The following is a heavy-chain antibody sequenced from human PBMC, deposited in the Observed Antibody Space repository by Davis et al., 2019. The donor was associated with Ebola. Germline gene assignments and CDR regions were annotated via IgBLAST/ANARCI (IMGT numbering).Heavy chain of an antibody. CDR1: GFTFSSYG. CDR2: ISYVEKTK. D-gene: IGHD3-10*01. J-gene: IGHJ6*02. V-gene: IGHV3-30*03. Sequence: GGSLRLSCAASGFTFSSYGMHWVRQAPGKGLEWVAVISYVEKTKYYADSVKGRFTISRDNSKNTLYLQMNSLRAEDTAVYYCARIGEWYYYGMDVWGQGTTVTVSS. CDR3: ARIGEWYYYGMDV.